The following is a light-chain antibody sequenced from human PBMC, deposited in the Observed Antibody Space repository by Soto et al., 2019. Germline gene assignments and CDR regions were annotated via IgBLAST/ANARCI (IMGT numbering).Light chain of an antibody. Sequence: DIQMTQSPSSLSASVGDRVTITCRASQSISSYLNWYQQKPGKAPKLLIYAASSLQSGVPSRFSGSGSGTDCTLTIISLQPEDFATYYCQQSYSTPLTFGGGTKVEIK. V-gene: IGKV1-39*01. CDR3: QQSYSTPLT. CDR1: QSISSY. J-gene: IGKJ4*01. CDR2: AAS.